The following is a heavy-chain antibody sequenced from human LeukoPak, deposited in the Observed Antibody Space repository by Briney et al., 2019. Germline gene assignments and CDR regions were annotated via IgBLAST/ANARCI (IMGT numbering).Heavy chain of an antibody. D-gene: IGHD6-25*01. CDR3: ASDSGGYPVGKWCAP. Sequence: ASVKVSCKTSGYTLRNYGMNWVRQVPGQGLEWLAMISGNNGNINYVEKLRDRVTMTIDTSTSTVYMELTSLTSDDTAVYYCASDSGGYPVGKWCAPRGQRTLVTVSS. J-gene: IGHJ5*02. CDR2: ISGNNGNI. CDR1: GYTLRNYG. V-gene: IGHV1-18*01.